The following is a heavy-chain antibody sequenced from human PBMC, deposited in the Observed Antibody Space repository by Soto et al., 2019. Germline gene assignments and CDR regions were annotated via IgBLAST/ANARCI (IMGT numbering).Heavy chain of an antibody. CDR1: GFTFSGSA. Sequence: GGSLRLSCAASGFTFSGSAMHWVRQASGKGLEWVGRIRSKANSYATAYAASVKGRFTISRDDSKNTAYLQMNSLKTEDTAVYYCTRHGWPQGFDYWGQGTLVTVSS. V-gene: IGHV3-73*01. D-gene: IGHD6-19*01. J-gene: IGHJ4*02. CDR3: TRHGWPQGFDY. CDR2: IRSKANSYAT.